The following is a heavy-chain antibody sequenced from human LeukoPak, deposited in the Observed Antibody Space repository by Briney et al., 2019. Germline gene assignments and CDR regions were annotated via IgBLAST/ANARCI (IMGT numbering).Heavy chain of an antibody. D-gene: IGHD3-10*01. Sequence: SETLSLTCAVYGGSFSGHYWSWIRQPPGKGLEWIGEINHSGSTNYNPSLKSRVTISVDTSKNQFSLKLSSVTAADTAVYYCARHESLWFGELLNDYWGQGTLVTVSS. CDR1: GGSFSGHY. V-gene: IGHV4-34*01. J-gene: IGHJ4*02. CDR2: INHSGST. CDR3: ARHESLWFGELLNDY.